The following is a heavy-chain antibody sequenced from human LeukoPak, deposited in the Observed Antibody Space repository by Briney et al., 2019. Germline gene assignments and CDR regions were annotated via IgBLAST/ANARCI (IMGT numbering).Heavy chain of an antibody. CDR1: GFTFSSYA. Sequence: GGSLRLSCAASGFTFSSYAMSWVRQAPGEGLEWVANIKQDESEKYYVDSVKGRFTTSRDNARNSLYLQMNSLRAEDTAVYYCARGWEGYFDYWGQGTLVTVSS. CDR3: ARGWEGYFDY. D-gene: IGHD1-26*01. V-gene: IGHV3-7*01. CDR2: IKQDESEK. J-gene: IGHJ4*02.